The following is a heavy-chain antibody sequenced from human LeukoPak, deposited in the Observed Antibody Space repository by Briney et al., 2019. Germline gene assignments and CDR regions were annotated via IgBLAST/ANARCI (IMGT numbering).Heavy chain of an antibody. Sequence: PGGSLRLSCAASGFTFSSYAMHWVRQAPGKGLEWVAVISYDGSNKYYADSVKGRFTISRDNSKNTLYLQMNSLRAEDTAVYYCARDSGYDSSGYYLFGWFDPWGQGTLVTVSS. V-gene: IGHV3-30*04. J-gene: IGHJ5*02. CDR3: ARDSGYDSSGYYLFGWFDP. D-gene: IGHD3-22*01. CDR2: ISYDGSNK. CDR1: GFTFSSYA.